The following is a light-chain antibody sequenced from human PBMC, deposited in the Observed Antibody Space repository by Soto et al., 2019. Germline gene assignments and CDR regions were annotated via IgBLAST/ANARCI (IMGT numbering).Light chain of an antibody. CDR3: SSYTISSTDV. V-gene: IGLV2-14*01. CDR1: SSDVGGYNY. CDR2: EVS. Sequence: QSALTQPASVSGSPGQSITISCTGTSSDVGGYNYVSWYQQHPGKAPKLMIYEVSNRPSGVSNRFSGSKSGNTASLTISGLKAEDEADYYCSSYTISSTDVFGTGTKLTVL. J-gene: IGLJ1*01.